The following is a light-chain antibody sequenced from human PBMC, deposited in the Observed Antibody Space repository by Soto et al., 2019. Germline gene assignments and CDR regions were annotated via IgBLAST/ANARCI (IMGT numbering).Light chain of an antibody. CDR3: QQRSNWPSGT. CDR1: QSVSSY. J-gene: IGKJ1*01. Sequence: EIVLTQSPATLSLSPGERATLSCRASQSVSSYLAWYQQKPGQAPRLLIYDASNRATGIPARFSGSGSGTDFTLTISSLEHEDFAVYYCQQRSNWPSGTFGQGTKVEIK. CDR2: DAS. V-gene: IGKV3-11*01.